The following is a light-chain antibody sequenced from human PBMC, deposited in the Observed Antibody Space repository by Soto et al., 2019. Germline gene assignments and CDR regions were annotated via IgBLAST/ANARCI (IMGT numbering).Light chain of an antibody. CDR3: QQYKNGTRT. CDR2: GPS. Sequence: ELVLTQSACALSLSPGERATLSCGASQGLXTHLGWYQQKPGQAPRALXYGPSTSATGSPASFSGSGSGTEFTRTSSSLQSEDSALYYCQQYKNGTRTFGQGTKVDIK. CDR1: QGLXTH. J-gene: IGKJ1*01. V-gene: IGKV3-15*01.